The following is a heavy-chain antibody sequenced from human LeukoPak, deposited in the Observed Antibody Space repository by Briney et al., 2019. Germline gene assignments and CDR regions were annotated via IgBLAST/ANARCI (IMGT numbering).Heavy chain of an antibody. CDR2: IYHSGST. V-gene: IGHV4-59*01. D-gene: IGHD5-24*01. CDR1: GGSISSYY. CDR3: ARVGGMTTINNAAFDV. Sequence: PSETLSLTCTVSGGSISSYYWNWIRQPPGKGLEWIGYIYHSGSTNYNPSLKSRVTISIDKSKKQFSLKLISVTAADTAIYYCARVGGMTTINNAAFDVWGQGTMVTVSS. J-gene: IGHJ3*01.